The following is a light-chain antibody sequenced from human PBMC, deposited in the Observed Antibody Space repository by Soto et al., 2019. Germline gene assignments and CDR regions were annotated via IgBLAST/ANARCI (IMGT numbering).Light chain of an antibody. V-gene: IGKV3-20*01. Sequence: ENVLTQSPGTLSLSPGERATLSCRASQSVSSSYLAWYQQQPGQAPRLLIYDASSRATGIPDRFSGSGSGTDFTLTISRLEPEDSAVYFCQQYGSSPRTFGQGTKVEIK. CDR2: DAS. CDR3: QQYGSSPRT. CDR1: QSVSSSY. J-gene: IGKJ1*01.